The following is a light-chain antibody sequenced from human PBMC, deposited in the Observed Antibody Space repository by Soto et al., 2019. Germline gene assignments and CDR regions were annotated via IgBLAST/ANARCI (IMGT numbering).Light chain of an antibody. CDR1: QSVGSSY. Sequence: EIVLTQSPGTLSLSPGERATLSCRASQSVGSSYLAWYQQKPGQAPRVLIYGASSRATGIPDRFSGSGSGTDFTLTISRLEPEDFALYYWQQYATSPFTFGPGTKVDIK. CDR3: QQYATSPFT. J-gene: IGKJ3*01. V-gene: IGKV3-20*01. CDR2: GAS.